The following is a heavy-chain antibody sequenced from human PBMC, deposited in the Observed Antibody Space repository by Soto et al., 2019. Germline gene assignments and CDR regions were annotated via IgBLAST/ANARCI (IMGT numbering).Heavy chain of an antibody. J-gene: IGHJ4*02. Sequence: QVQLRESGPGLVKPSETLSLSCIVSGGSIGTYYWTWIRQSPGKGLEWIGYIYYSGSTNYNPSLKGRVTISLDTSSNQFSLKRRSVTAADSALYYCARGIYSSGYYYYFDFWGQGTLVAVSS. V-gene: IGHV4-59*01. CDR2: IYYSGST. D-gene: IGHD3-22*01. CDR1: GGSIGTYY. CDR3: ARGIYSSGYYYYFDF.